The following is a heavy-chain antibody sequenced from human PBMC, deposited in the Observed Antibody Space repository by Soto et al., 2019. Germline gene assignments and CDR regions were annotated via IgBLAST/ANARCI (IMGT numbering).Heavy chain of an antibody. CDR1: GFTFSSYA. CDR2: LSGSGGNA. J-gene: IGHJ6*02. Sequence: GGSLRLSCAASGFTFSSYAMSWVRQAPGKGLEWVSTLSGSGGNAYYADSVKGRFFISRDNSKNTLRLQMNSLRADDTAVYYCAKDGASGSYPPYYYFGMDVWGQGTTVTVSS. V-gene: IGHV3-23*01. D-gene: IGHD1-26*01. CDR3: AKDGASGSYPPYYYFGMDV.